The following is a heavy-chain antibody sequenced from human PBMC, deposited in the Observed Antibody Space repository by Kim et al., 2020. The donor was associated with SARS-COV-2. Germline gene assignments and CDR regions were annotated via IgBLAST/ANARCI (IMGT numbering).Heavy chain of an antibody. D-gene: IGHD5-12*01. J-gene: IGHJ4*02. CDR3: AGGATIPFYYFDY. Sequence: SNPSLKRRVTISVDTSKNQFSLKLSSVTAADTAVYYCAGGATIPFYYFDYWGQGTLVTVSS. V-gene: IGHV4-31*02.